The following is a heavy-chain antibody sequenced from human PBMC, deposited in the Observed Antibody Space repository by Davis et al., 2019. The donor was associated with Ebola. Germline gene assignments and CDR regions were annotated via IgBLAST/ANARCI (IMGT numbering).Heavy chain of an antibody. CDR2: INGDGDRT. CDR1: GFTFDQYA. J-gene: IGHJ5*02. Sequence: GGSLRLSCAASGFTFDQYAMYWVRQRPGKGLEWVSLINGDGDRTYYADSVRGRFTISRDSAKNLLFLQMDDLRDEDTATYYCARGLGYNWFAPWGQGAPVTVSS. V-gene: IGHV3-43*02. CDR3: ARGLGYNWFAP. D-gene: IGHD7-27*01.